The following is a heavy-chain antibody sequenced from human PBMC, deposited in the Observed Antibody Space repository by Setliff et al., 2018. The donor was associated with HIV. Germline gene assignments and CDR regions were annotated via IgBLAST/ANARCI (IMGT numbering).Heavy chain of an antibody. CDR3: ARDPALTYSGYVYWYFDL. J-gene: IGHJ2*01. D-gene: IGHD5-12*01. CDR1: GYLFTGYY. V-gene: IGHV1-2*02. CDR2: INVNSGGT. Sequence: ASVKVSCKASGYLFTGYYMHWVRQAPGQGLEWMGWINVNSGGTKYAQKFQGRVTLTRDTSISTANMELSGLRSDDTAVYYCARDPALTYSGYVYWYFDLWGRGTLVTVSS.